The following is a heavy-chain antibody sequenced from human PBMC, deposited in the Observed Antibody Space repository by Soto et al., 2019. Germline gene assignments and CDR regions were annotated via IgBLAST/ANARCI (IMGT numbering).Heavy chain of an antibody. Sequence: SETLSLTCSVSGGSISSDAYYWNWIRQHPGKGLEWIGHIHNSGNTYYHRSLKSRVTISADTSKNQFSLKMTSVTAADTAVYYCARGSDSCYSTRALCQFSPFGPWGQGTLVTVSS. D-gene: IGHD2-2*01. CDR2: IHNSGNT. CDR1: GGSISSDAYY. J-gene: IGHJ5*02. V-gene: IGHV4-31*03. CDR3: ARGSDSCYSTRALCQFSPFGP.